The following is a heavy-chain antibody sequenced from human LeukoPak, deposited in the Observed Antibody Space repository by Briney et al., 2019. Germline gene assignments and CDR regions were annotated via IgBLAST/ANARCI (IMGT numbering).Heavy chain of an antibody. J-gene: IGHJ4*02. V-gene: IGHV5-51*01. Sequence: GESLKISCKGSGYSFTSYWIGWVRQMPGKGLEWMGIIYPGDSDTRYSPSFQGQVTISADRSISTAYLQWSSLKASDTAMYYCAIGVDYGDYVSDQHFDYWGQGTLVTVSS. CDR3: AIGVDYGDYVSDQHFDY. D-gene: IGHD4-17*01. CDR2: IYPGDSDT. CDR1: GYSFTSYW.